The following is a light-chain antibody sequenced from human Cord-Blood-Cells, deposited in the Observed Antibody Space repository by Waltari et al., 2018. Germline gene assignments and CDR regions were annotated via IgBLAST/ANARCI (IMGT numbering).Light chain of an antibody. CDR3: CSYAGSNVV. V-gene: IGLV2-23*01. J-gene: IGLJ2*01. CDR2: AGS. Sequence: QSALTQPASVSGSPGQSTTISCTGTSSDFGSYNLVSWYQQHPGKAPKLMIYAGSKRPSGVSNRFSGSKSGNTASLTISGLQAEDEADYYCCSYAGSNVVFGGGTKLTVL. CDR1: SSDFGSYNL.